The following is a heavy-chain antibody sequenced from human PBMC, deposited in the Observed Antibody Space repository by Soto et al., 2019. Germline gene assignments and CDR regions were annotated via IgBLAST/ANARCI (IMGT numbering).Heavy chain of an antibody. V-gene: IGHV3-30-3*01. CDR1: GFTFSSYA. D-gene: IGHD4-17*01. Sequence: HVQLVESGGGVVQPGRSLRLSCAASGFTFSSYALHWVRQAPGKGLEGVAVVSYDGDNEYYAESVRGRFTISRDDSKNTLSLQMNSLRVDDTAVYYCARGGEGDYGVQGCDYWGQGTLVSVSS. CDR2: VSYDGDNE. J-gene: IGHJ4*02. CDR3: ARGGEGDYGVQGCDY.